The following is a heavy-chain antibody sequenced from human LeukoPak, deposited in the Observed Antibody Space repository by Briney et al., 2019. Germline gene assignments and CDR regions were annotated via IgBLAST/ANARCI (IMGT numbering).Heavy chain of an antibody. J-gene: IGHJ4*02. Sequence: ASVKVSCKTSGYTFTYYVISWVRQGPGQGLEWMGWINAYNGNTNDAQKFQGRVTMTTDTSTSTAYMELRSLRSDDTAVYYCARGEKPYDYWGQGTLVSVSS. V-gene: IGHV1-18*01. CDR2: INAYNGNT. CDR1: GYTFTYYV. CDR3: ARGEKPYDY. D-gene: IGHD1-26*01.